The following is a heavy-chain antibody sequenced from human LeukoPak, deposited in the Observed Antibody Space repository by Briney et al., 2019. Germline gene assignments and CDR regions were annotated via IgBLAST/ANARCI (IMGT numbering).Heavy chain of an antibody. Sequence: SETLSLTCTVSGVSISSSSYYWGWLRQPPGKGLEWIGSIYYSGCTYYNPSLKSRVAISVDTSKNRFSLKLSSVTAADTAVYYCALVHYDILTGYVLAFDYWGQGTLVTVSS. J-gene: IGHJ4*02. D-gene: IGHD3-9*01. V-gene: IGHV4-39*01. CDR1: GVSISSSSYY. CDR3: ALVHYDILTGYVLAFDY. CDR2: IYYSGCT.